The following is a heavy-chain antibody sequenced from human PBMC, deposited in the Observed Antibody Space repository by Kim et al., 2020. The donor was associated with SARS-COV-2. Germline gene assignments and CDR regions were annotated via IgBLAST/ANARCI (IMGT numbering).Heavy chain of an antibody. J-gene: IGHJ4*02. CDR1: GFTFSSYA. V-gene: IGHV3-64D*09. Sequence: GGSLRLSCSASGFTFSSYAMPWVRQAPGKGLEFVSVISRGGSTYYADSVKGRFTISSDNSKNTVYLQMSSLRPEDTAVYYCVQNWNGDNWGQGALVTVSS. CDR2: ISRGGST. D-gene: IGHD1-1*01. CDR3: VQNWNGDN.